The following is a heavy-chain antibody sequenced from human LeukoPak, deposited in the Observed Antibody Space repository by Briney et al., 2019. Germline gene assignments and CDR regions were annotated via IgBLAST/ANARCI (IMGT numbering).Heavy chain of an antibody. D-gene: IGHD3-9*01. Sequence: ASVKVSCKASGYTFTSYGISWVRQAPGQGLEWMGWISAYNGNTNYAQKLQGRVTMTTDTSTSTAYMELRSLRSDDTAVYYCARVGVLRYFDWLRYYYYYMDVWGKGTTVTVSS. V-gene: IGHV1-18*01. J-gene: IGHJ6*03. CDR2: ISAYNGNT. CDR1: GYTFTSYG. CDR3: ARVGVLRYFDWLRYYYYYMDV.